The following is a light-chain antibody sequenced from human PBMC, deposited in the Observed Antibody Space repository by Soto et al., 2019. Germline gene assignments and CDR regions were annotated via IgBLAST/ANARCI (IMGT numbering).Light chain of an antibody. CDR1: QSVSSSY. CDR2: GAS. J-gene: IGKJ4*01. Sequence: EIVLTQSPGNLSLSPGERATLSCRASQSVSSSYLAWYQQKPGQAPRLLIYGASSRATGIPDRFSGSGSGTDFTLTISRLEPEDFAVYYCQQRSNWPPVTFGGGTKVEIK. CDR3: QQRSNWPPVT. V-gene: IGKV3D-20*02.